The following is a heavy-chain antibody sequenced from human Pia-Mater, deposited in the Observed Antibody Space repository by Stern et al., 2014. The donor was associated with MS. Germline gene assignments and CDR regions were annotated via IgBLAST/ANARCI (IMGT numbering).Heavy chain of an antibody. CDR2: ISGGGGPT. Sequence: EVQLLESGGGLVQPGGSLRLSCAASGFSFSTYAMSWLRQTPGKGLQWVSVISGGGGPTTSSDSVTGRVTITRDKSMNTLYLQLDSLRADDAAVYYCAKWPHHRAEAGTRCFEHWGQGTLVTVSS. J-gene: IGHJ5*02. D-gene: IGHD6-19*01. V-gene: IGHV3-23*01. CDR3: AKWPHHRAEAGTRCFEH. CDR1: GFSFSTYA.